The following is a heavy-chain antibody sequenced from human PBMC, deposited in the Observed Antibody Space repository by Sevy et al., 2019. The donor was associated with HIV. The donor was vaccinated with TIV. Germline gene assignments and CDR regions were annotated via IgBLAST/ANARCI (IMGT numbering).Heavy chain of an antibody. CDR2: ISHDERYK. Sequence: GGSLRLSCAASGFSFSNYDMHWVRQAPGNGLDWVAVISHDERYKNYAESVKVRFTISRDNFKNTLFLQMDSLRPEDTAVYFCARLVSCGGDCYYLDSWGQGALVTVSS. CDR3: ARLVSCGGDCYYLDS. V-gene: IGHV3-30*01. D-gene: IGHD2-21*02. CDR1: GFSFSNYD. J-gene: IGHJ4*02.